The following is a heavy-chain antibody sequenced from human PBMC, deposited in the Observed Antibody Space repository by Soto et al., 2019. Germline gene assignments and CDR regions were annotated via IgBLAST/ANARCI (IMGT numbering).Heavy chain of an antibody. CDR1: GFTFGSYS. CDR3: AREYIVLEVFYYYYGMDV. V-gene: IGHV3-21*01. J-gene: IGHJ6*01. Sequence: GGSLRLSCAASGFTFGSYSMNWVRQAPGKGLEWVSSISSSSSYIYYADSVKGRFTISRDNAKNSLYLQMNSLRAEDTAVYYCAREYIVLEVFYYYYGMDVWGQGTTVTVSS. CDR2: ISSSSSYI. D-gene: IGHD2-8*01.